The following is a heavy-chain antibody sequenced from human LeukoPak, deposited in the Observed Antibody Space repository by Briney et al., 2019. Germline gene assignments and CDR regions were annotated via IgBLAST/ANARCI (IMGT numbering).Heavy chain of an antibody. CDR1: GGSISSYY. V-gene: IGHV4-59*01. D-gene: IGHD2-2*01. J-gene: IGHJ6*03. CDR3: ASVVAVPAASHYYYYYMDV. CDR2: IYYSGST. Sequence: SETLSLTCTVSGGSISSYYWSWIRQPPGKGLEWIGYIYYSGSTNYNPSLKSRVTISVDTSKNQFSLKLSSVTAADTAVYYCASVVAVPAASHYYYYYMDVWGKGTTVTVSS.